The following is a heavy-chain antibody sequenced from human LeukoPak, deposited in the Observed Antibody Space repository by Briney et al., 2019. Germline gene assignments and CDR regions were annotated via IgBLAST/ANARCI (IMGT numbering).Heavy chain of an antibody. D-gene: IGHD6-13*01. Sequence: SVKVSCKASGGTFSSYAISWVRQAPGQGLEWMGGIIPIFGTANYAQKFQGRVTITRDTSASTDYMELTSLRSEDTAVYYCARAQLGSNRPGDFWGQGTLVTVSS. CDR1: GGTFSSYA. J-gene: IGHJ4*02. V-gene: IGHV1-69*05. CDR2: IIPIFGTA. CDR3: ARAQLGSNRPGDF.